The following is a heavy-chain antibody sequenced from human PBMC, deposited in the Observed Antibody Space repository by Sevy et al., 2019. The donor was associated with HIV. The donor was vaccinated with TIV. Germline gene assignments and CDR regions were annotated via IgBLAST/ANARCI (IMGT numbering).Heavy chain of an antibody. Sequence: GGSLRLSCAASGFTFTNYVMNWVRQAPGKGLEWVSYISPSGSPIYYADSVKGRFTLSRDNARNSLYLQMNSLRADDTGLYYCARDLVASTLTMDVWGQGTTVTVSS. J-gene: IGHJ6*02. CDR1: GFTFTNYV. CDR2: ISPSGSPI. V-gene: IGHV3-48*03. CDR3: ARDLVASTLTMDV.